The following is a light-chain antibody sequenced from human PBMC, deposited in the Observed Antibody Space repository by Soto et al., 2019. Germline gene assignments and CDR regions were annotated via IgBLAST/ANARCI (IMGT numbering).Light chain of an antibody. V-gene: IGLV4-69*01. J-gene: IGLJ2*01. CDR3: QTWGTGIQV. Sequence: QSVLTQSPSASASLGASVNLTCTLSSGHSNYAIAWHQQLPEKGPRYLMKVNSDGSHSKGDGIPDRFSGSSSGAERYLTISRLQSEDEADYYCQTWGTGIQVFGGGTKVTVL. CDR1: SGHSNYA. CDR2: VNSDGSH.